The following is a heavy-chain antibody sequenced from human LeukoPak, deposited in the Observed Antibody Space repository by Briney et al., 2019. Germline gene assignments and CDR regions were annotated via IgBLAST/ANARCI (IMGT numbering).Heavy chain of an antibody. J-gene: IGHJ6*03. Sequence: GGSLRLSCAASGFTFSNYAMRWVRQAPGKGLEWVSVIYSGGSTYYADSVKGRFTISRDNSKNTLYLQMNSLRAEDTAVYYCARENAMVRGVISYYYYMDVWGKGTTVTISS. CDR2: IYSGGST. CDR1: GFTFSNYA. CDR3: ARENAMVRGVISYYYYMDV. D-gene: IGHD3-10*01. V-gene: IGHV3-53*01.